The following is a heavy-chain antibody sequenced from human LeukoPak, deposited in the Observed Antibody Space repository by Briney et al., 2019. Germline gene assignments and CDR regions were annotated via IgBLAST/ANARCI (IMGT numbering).Heavy chain of an antibody. V-gene: IGHV3-7*03. J-gene: IGHJ4*02. CDR1: GFTFINYG. CDR3: ARARVVTKWIDY. CDR2: IKQDGSEK. D-gene: IGHD2-21*02. Sequence: GSLRLSCVVSGFTFINYGMSWVRQAPGKGLEWVANIKQDGSEKYYVDSVKGRFTISRDNAKNSLYLQMNSLRAEDTAVYYCARARVVTKWIDYWGQGTLVTVSS.